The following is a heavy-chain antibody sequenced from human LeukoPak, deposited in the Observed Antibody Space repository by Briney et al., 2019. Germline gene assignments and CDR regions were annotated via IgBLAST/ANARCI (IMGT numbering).Heavy chain of an antibody. CDR2: IYYSGST. Sequence: SETLSLTCTVSGGSISSYYWSWIRQPPGKGLEWTGYIYYSGSTNYNPSLKSRVTISVDTSKNQFSLKLSSVTAADTAVYYCASSPHSQYNLDYWGQGTLVTVSS. CDR1: GGSISSYY. J-gene: IGHJ4*02. V-gene: IGHV4-59*08. D-gene: IGHD1-1*01. CDR3: ASSPHSQYNLDY.